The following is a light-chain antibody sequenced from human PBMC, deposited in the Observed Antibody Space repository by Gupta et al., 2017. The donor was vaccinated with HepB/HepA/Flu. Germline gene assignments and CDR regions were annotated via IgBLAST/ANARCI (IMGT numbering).Light chain of an antibody. CDR1: QRISSY. CDR2: AAS. J-gene: IGKJ1*01. V-gene: IGKV1-39*01. Sequence: DIQMTQSPSSLSASVGDRVTITCRASQRISSYLNWYQQKPGQSHKLIIYAASRVKSGVTLRFSGGGDVKDFTHTSGRRQYEVCEDYYWQQSYSTWPFGQGTQVEIK. CDR3: QQSYSTWP.